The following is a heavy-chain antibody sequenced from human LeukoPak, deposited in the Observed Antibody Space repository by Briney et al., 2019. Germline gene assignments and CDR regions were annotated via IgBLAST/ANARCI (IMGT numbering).Heavy chain of an antibody. D-gene: IGHD1-7*01. CDR3: AREGTGTTPHPYYYYYMDV. J-gene: IGHJ6*03. CDR1: GGTFSSYA. CDR2: IIPIFGTA. V-gene: IGHV1-69*05. Sequence: SVKVSCKASGGTFSSYAISWVRQAPGQGLEWMGRIIPIFGTANYAQKLQGRVTITTDESTSTAYMELSSLRSEDTAVYYCAREGTGTTPHPYYYYYMDVWGKGTTVTVSS.